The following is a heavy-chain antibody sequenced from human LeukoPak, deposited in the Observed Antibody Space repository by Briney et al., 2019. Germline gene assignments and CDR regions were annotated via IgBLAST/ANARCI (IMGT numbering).Heavy chain of an antibody. CDR1: GGTFSSYA. Sequence: ASVKVSCKASGGTFSSYAISWVRQAPGQGLEWMGRIIPILGIVNYAQKFQGRVTITADKSTSTAYMELSSLRSEDTAVYYCAREMATTRAYYYYGMDVWGQGTTVTVSS. J-gene: IGHJ6*02. D-gene: IGHD5-24*01. V-gene: IGHV1-69*04. CDR3: AREMATTRAYYYYGMDV. CDR2: IIPILGIV.